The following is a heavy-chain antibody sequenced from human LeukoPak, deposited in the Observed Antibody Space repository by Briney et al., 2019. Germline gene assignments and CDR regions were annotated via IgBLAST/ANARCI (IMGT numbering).Heavy chain of an antibody. J-gene: IGHJ4*02. D-gene: IGHD1-26*01. V-gene: IGHV1-18*01. CDR2: ISAYNGNT. CDR1: GYTFTSYG. CDR3: ARDSLSGGATAYFDY. Sequence: GASVKVSCKASGYTFTSYGISWVRQASGQGLEWMGWISAYNGNTNYAQKLQGRVTMTTDTSTSTAYMELRSLRSDDTAVYYCARDSLSGGATAYFDYWGQGTLVTVSS.